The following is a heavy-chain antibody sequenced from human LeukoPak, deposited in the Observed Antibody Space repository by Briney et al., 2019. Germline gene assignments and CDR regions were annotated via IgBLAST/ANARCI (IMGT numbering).Heavy chain of an antibody. D-gene: IGHD3-3*01. CDR3: ASCKTYYDFWSGYSLDY. CDR2: IIPILGIA. Sequence: GASVKVSCKASGGTFSSYAISWVRQAPGQGLEWMGRIIPILGIANYAQKFQERVTITADKSMSTAYMELSSLRSEDTAVYYCASCKTYYDFWSGYSLDYWGQGTLVTVSS. V-gene: IGHV1-69*04. CDR1: GGTFSSYA. J-gene: IGHJ4*02.